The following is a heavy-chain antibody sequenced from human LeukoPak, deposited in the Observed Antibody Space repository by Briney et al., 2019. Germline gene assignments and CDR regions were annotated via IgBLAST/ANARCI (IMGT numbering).Heavy chain of an antibody. V-gene: IGHV4-39*07. CDR3: ARLYYDNSGYL. Sequence: SETLSLTCTVSGGSITSSSHYWGWIRQPPGKGLEWIGEINHSGSTNYNPSLKSRVTISVDTSKNQFSLKLSSVTAADTAVYYCARLYYDNSGYLWGQGTLVTVSS. J-gene: IGHJ4*02. D-gene: IGHD3-22*01. CDR2: INHSGST. CDR1: GGSITSSSHY.